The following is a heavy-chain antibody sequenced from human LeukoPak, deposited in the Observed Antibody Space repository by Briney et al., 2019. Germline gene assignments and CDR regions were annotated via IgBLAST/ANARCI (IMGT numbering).Heavy chain of an antibody. CDR1: GDSISSYY. Sequence: SETLSLTCTVSGDSISSYYWSWIRQPPGKGLEWIGYIYYSGSTNYNPSLKSRVTISVDTSKNQFSLKLSSVTAADTAVYYCARGLHLGSYSLGYWGQGTLVTVSS. D-gene: IGHD7-27*01. V-gene: IGHV4-59*01. J-gene: IGHJ4*02. CDR2: IYYSGST. CDR3: ARGLHLGSYSLGY.